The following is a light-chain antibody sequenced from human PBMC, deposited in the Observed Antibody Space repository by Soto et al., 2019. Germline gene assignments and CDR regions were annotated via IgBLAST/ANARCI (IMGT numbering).Light chain of an antibody. Sequence: QSVLTQPASVSGSPGQSITISCTGTSSDVGNYNLVSWYQQHPGKAPKFMIYEVNKRPSGVSNRFSGSKSSNTASLTISGLQTEDEADYYCCSYAGNSTYVLFGGGTKLTVL. CDR2: EVN. J-gene: IGLJ2*01. CDR3: CSYAGNSTYVL. V-gene: IGLV2-23*02. CDR1: SSDVGNYNL.